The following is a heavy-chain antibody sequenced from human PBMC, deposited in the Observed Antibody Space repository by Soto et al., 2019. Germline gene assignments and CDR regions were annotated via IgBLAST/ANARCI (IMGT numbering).Heavy chain of an antibody. CDR3: ARRYGGNFDY. Sequence: PSETLSLTCAVSGVSISSGGYSWSWIRQPPGKGLEWIGYIYYSGSTNYNPSLKSRVTISVDTSKNQFSLKLSSVTAADTAVYYCARRYGGNFDYWGQGTLVTVSS. V-gene: IGHV4-61*08. CDR2: IYYSGST. J-gene: IGHJ4*02. D-gene: IGHD3-16*01. CDR1: GVSISSGGYS.